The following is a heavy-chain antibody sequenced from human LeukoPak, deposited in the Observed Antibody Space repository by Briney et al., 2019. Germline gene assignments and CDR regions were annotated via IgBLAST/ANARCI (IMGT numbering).Heavy chain of an antibody. Sequence: GGSLRLSCTASGFTFSDAWLTWVRLAPGKGLEWICRIKRKVDGETTDYPAPVKYTFTISRDDSKKTLYLHMNRLKSEATAVYYCEIGLGKTDSDYWGSGNLLSASS. J-gene: IGHJ4*02. D-gene: IGHD7-27*01. CDR1: GFTFSDAW. CDR2: IKRKVDGETT. V-gene: IGHV3-15*01. CDR3: EIGLGKTDSDY.